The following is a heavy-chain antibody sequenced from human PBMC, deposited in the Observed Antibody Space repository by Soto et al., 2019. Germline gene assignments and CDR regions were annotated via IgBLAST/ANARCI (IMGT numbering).Heavy chain of an antibody. CDR1: GFTFRTYT. CDR3: ARDRGYDAPDYYYTARDV. D-gene: IGHD2-15*01. CDR2: IRGFSPYT. V-gene: IGHV3-21*06. Sequence: EVQLVESGGGLVKPGGSLRLSCVASGFTFRTYTMNWVRQAPGKGLEWVSGIRGFSPYTFYSESVKGRFTISRDNAKNSVYLKMNSLRAEDTAVYYCARDRGYDAPDYYYTARDVWGQGTTVTVSS. J-gene: IGHJ6*02.